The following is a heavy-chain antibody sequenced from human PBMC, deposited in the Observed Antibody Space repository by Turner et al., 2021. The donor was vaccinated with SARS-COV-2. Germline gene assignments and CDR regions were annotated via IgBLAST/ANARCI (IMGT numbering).Heavy chain of an antibody. D-gene: IGHD3-9*01. CDR1: GDAISSTTYY. Sequence: QLQLQESGPGLVKPSETRSLTCTVSGDAISSTTYYWGWIPQPPGKGLEWIGSSHSSATAFYNPSLKSRFTISLDTSNNQFSLRLTSVTAADTAVYYCATTPNWFFTPYWGQGALVIVSS. V-gene: IGHV4-39*01. J-gene: IGHJ4*02. CDR2: SHSSATA. CDR3: ATTPNWFFTPY.